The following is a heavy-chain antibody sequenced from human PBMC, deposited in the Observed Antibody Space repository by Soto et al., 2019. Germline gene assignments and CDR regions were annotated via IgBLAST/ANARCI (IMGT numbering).Heavy chain of an antibody. Sequence: QVQLVQSGAEVKKPGSSVKVSCKLSGGTFSTCALTWVRQAPGQGLEWMGGIIPVFGTAHYAQKFQGRATISADESTRTXXMELNSLISEDTAVYFCARALEEYYYDSSGYYSGYWGQGTLVTVSS. J-gene: IGHJ4*02. V-gene: IGHV1-69*12. CDR1: GGTFSTCA. D-gene: IGHD3-22*01. CDR3: ARALEEYYYDSSGYYSGY. CDR2: IIPVFGTA.